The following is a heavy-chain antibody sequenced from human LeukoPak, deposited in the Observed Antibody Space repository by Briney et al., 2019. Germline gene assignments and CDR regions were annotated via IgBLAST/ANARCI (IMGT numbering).Heavy chain of an antibody. V-gene: IGHV1-8*01. Sequence: ASVKVSCKASGYTLTSYDINWVRQATGQGLEWMGWMNPNSGNTGYAQKFQGRVTMTRNTSISTAYMELSSLRSEDTAVYYCASKKPGYYDFWSGYSVDFDYWGQGTLVTVSS. D-gene: IGHD3-3*01. CDR3: ASKKPGYYDFWSGYSVDFDY. J-gene: IGHJ4*02. CDR1: GYTLTSYD. CDR2: MNPNSGNT.